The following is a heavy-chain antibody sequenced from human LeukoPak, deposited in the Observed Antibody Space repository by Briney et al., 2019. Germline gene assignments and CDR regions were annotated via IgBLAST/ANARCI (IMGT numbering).Heavy chain of an antibody. CDR1: GYTFTTYY. Sequence: GASAKVSCKASGYTFTTYYIHWVRQAPGQGLEWMGMINPTRGSASYAQKFQDRVTMTRDTSTSTVYMELSGLTSEDTAVYYCARESHNVAWHLGGYWGQGTLVTVSS. CDR3: ARESHNVAWHLGGY. CDR2: INPTRGSA. V-gene: IGHV1-46*01. J-gene: IGHJ4*02. D-gene: IGHD3-22*01.